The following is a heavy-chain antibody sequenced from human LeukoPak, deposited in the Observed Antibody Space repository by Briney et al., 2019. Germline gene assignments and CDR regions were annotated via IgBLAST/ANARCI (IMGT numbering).Heavy chain of an antibody. Sequence: GGSLRLFCAASGAAFTKYGMKWVRQAAGAGLEYISGISRSGDITHYADSVKGRFTISRDNVQNTLYLQMNSLRADDTALYYCATEGSYYWGPGTQVTVSS. J-gene: IGHJ4*02. D-gene: IGHD3-10*01. CDR1: GAAFTKYG. CDR2: ISRSGDIT. V-gene: IGHV3-23*01. CDR3: ATEGSYY.